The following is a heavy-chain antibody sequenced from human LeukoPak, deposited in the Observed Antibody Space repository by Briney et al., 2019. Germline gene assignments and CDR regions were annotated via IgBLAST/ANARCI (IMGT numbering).Heavy chain of an antibody. CDR1: GASFIGYC. J-gene: IGHJ4*02. CDR3: ARGVSCSGGSCWAYYFDY. Sequence: AATLSLTCAVDGASFIGYCWSSIRQPPRKGLEWIGEIKKLGSTNYTPSLKRRVTISVHTSNNQLPLKLSSVPAADTAVYSCARGVSCSGGSCWAYYFDYWGQGTLVTVSS. V-gene: IGHV4-34*01. CDR2: IKKLGST. D-gene: IGHD2-15*01.